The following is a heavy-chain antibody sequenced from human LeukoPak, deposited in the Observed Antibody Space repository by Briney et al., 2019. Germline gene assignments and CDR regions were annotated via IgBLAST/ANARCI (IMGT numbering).Heavy chain of an antibody. CDR2: INPDGTAT. CDR1: GFSFSDYW. D-gene: IGHD6-19*01. CDR3: GRFGYVAGVDL. J-gene: IGHJ4*02. Sequence: GGSLTLSCAASGFSFSDYWMTWVRQAPGAGLEFVANINPDGTATYYADPVKGRFNISRDNAKNLVYLQMNSLRAEDTAVYHCGRFGYVAGVDLWGQGTLVTVSS. V-gene: IGHV3-7*01.